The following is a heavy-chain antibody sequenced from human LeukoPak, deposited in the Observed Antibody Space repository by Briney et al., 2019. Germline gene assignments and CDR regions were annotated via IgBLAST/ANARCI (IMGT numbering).Heavy chain of an antibody. D-gene: IGHD5-18*01. Sequence: SETLSLTCTVSGGSISSYYWSWIRQPPGKGLEWIGYIYYSGSTNYNPSLKSRVTISVDTSKNQFSLKLSSVTAADTAVYYCARMVKANYYYMDVWGKGTTVTISS. CDR1: GGSISSYY. J-gene: IGHJ6*03. V-gene: IGHV4-59*01. CDR2: IYYSGST. CDR3: ARMVKANYYYMDV.